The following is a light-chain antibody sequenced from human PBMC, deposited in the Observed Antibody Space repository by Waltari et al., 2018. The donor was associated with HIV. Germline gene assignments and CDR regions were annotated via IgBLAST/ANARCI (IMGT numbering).Light chain of an antibody. CDR3: GPYTTTSTLGV. V-gene: IGLV2-14*03. CDR1: SSDVGAYDY. Sequence: QSALTQPASVSGSPGQSITISCIGSSSDVGAYDYVSWYQHHPGKAPKLLIYNVTHRPPGISARSSGSTSGNTASLTISGLQADDEADYYCGPYTTTSTLGVFGGGTKLTVL. J-gene: IGLJ2*01. CDR2: NVT.